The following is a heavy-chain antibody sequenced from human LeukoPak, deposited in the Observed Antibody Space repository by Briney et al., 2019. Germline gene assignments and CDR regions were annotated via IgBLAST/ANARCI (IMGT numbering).Heavy chain of an antibody. CDR1: GFTFSSYW. CDR2: IKKDGSER. D-gene: IGHD3-3*01. CDR3: ATYYDFWSGYSRSYYFDY. Sequence: GGSLRLSCAASGFTFSSYWMSWVRQAPGKGLEWVANIKKDGSERKYVDSVKGRFTISRDNAENSLYLQMNSLRAEDTAVYYCATYYDFWSGYSRSYYFDYWGQGTLVTVSS. V-gene: IGHV3-7*01. J-gene: IGHJ4*02.